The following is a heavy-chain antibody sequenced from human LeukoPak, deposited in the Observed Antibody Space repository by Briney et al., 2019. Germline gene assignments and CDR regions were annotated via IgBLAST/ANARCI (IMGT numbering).Heavy chain of an antibody. CDR2: IKQDGSEK. J-gene: IGHJ4*02. D-gene: IGHD3-10*01. CDR1: GFTPRRSL. Sequence: PGGSPRLSCAPSGFTPRRSLMSCVRDAPGEGLEWVSNIKQDGSEKYYVDAVMGRFTISRDNAKNSLYLQMNSLRAEDTAVYYCARCRGDNGYYFDYWGQGTLVTVSS. CDR3: ARCRGDNGYYFDY. V-gene: IGHV3-7*03.